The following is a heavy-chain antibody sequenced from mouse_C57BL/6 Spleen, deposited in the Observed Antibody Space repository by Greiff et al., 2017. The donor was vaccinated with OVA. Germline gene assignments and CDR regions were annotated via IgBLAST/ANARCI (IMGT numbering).Heavy chain of an antibody. CDR2: IDPSDSYN. J-gene: IGHJ2*01. D-gene: IGHD2-4*01. Sequence: QVQLQQPGAELVKPGASVKLSCKASGYTFTSYWMQWVKQRPGQGLEWIGEIDPSDSYNNYNQKFKGKATLTLDTSSSTAYMQLSSLTSEDSAVYYCARHYDPLYYFDYWGQGTTLTVSS. CDR1: GYTFTSYW. CDR3: ARHYDPLYYFDY. V-gene: IGHV1-50*01.